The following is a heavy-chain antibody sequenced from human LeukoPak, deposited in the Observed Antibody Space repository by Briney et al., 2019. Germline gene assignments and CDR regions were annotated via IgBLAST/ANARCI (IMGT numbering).Heavy chain of an antibody. V-gene: IGHV3-33*01. CDR3: ARTPTQYYYDSSGYYP. CDR2: IWDDGSNY. CDR1: GFTVSSYG. J-gene: IGHJ5*02. Sequence: PGGSLRLSCAASGFTVSSYGMLWVRQAQGKGLEWVVVIWDDGSNYYYADSVKGRFTVSRANSKTTLNLQMNSLRAKDTAVYYCARTPTQYYYDSSGYYPWGQRTLVTVSS. D-gene: IGHD3-22*01.